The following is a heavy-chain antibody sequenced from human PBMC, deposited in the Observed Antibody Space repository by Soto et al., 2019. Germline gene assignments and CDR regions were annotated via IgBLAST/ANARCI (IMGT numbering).Heavy chain of an antibody. CDR2: IIPILGIA. V-gene: IGHV1-69*02. Sequence: QVQLVQSGAEVKKPGSSVKVSCKASGGTFSSYTISWVRQAPGQGLEWMGRIIPILGIANYAQKFQGRVTITADKSTGTAYMELSSLRSEDTAVYYWASFPDLLGYCTDGVCYGDWFDPWGQGTLVTVSS. CDR1: GGTFSSYT. CDR3: ASFPDLLGYCTDGVCYGDWFDP. D-gene: IGHD2-8*01. J-gene: IGHJ5*02.